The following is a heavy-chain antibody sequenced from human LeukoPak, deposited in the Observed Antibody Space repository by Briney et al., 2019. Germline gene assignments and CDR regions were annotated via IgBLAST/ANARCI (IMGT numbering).Heavy chain of an antibody. CDR3: ARGGYYAATDI. Sequence: GRSLRLSCAASGLTFSSHAMHWVRQAPGKGLEYVSAIVSNGGNTYYADSVRGRSTISRDNSKDTVYLQMGSLRPEDTAVYYCARGGYYAATDIWGQGALVTVSS. J-gene: IGHJ4*02. CDR1: GLTFSSHA. CDR2: IVSNGGNT. D-gene: IGHD3-3*01. V-gene: IGHV3-64*02.